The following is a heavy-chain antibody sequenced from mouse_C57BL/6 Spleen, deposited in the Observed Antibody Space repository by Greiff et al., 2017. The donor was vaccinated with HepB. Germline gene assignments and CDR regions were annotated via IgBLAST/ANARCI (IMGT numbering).Heavy chain of an antibody. D-gene: IGHD1-1*01. CDR1: GYTFTSYW. Sequence: QVQLQQPGAELVMPGASVKLSCKASGYTFTSYWMHWVKQRPGQGLEWIGEIDPSDSYTNYNQKFKGQSTLTVDKSSSTAYMQLSSLTSEDSAVYYCARVSNHGSSYYFDVWGTGTTVTVSS. CDR2: IDPSDSYT. V-gene: IGHV1-69*01. J-gene: IGHJ1*03. CDR3: ARVSNHGSSYYFDV.